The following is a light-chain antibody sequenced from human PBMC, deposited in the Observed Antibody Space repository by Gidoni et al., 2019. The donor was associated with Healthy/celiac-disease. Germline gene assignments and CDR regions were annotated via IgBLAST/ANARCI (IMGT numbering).Light chain of an antibody. J-gene: IGKJ3*01. CDR1: QSGSSSY. V-gene: IGKV3-20*01. Sequence: EIVLTQSPGTLSLSPGERATLSCRASQSGSSSYLAWYQQKPGQAPRLLIYGASSRATGFPDRFSGSGSGTDFTLTISRLEPEDFAVYYCQQYGSSPFTFGPGTKVDIK. CDR2: GAS. CDR3: QQYGSSPFT.